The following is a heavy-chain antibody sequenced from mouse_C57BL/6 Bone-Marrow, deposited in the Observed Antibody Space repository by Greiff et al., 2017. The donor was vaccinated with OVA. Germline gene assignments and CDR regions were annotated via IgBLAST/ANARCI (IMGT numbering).Heavy chain of an antibody. CDR2: IDPENGDT. J-gene: IGHJ3*01. D-gene: IGHD1-1*02. CDR1: GFNIKDDY. V-gene: IGHV14-4*01. Sequence: EVQLVESGAELVRPGASVKLSCTASGFNIKDDYMHWVKQRPEQGLEWIGWIDPENGDTEYASKFQGKATITADTSSNTAYLQLSSLTSEDTAVYYCTIGGYPFAYWGQGTLVTVSA. CDR3: TIGGYPFAY.